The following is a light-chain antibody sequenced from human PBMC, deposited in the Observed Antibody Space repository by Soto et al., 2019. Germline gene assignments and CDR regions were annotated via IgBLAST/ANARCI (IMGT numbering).Light chain of an antibody. Sequence: EIVMTQSPATLSVSPGERATLSCRASQSVSNNLAWYQQTPGQAPSLLIYHASTGATGSPARFSGSGSGTELTLTISSVQSEDFAVYYCQQYNELPLTFGGGPKVEIK. CDR2: HAS. CDR3: QQYNELPLT. V-gene: IGKV3-15*01. J-gene: IGKJ4*01. CDR1: QSVSNN.